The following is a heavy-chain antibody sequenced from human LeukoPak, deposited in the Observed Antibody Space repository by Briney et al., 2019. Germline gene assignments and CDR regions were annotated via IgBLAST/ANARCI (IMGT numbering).Heavy chain of an antibody. CDR3: ARDGLYCTNGVCSSDI. J-gene: IGHJ3*02. D-gene: IGHD2-8*01. CDR2: INPSSGGT. CDR1: GYTFTRHY. Sequence: GASVKVSCKASGYTFTRHYMNWVRQAPGQGLEWMGKINPSSGGTGYAQKFQGRVTMTRGTSTSTVYMELTSLRSEDTAVYYCARDGLYCTNGVCSSDIWGQGTLVTVSS. V-gene: IGHV1-46*01.